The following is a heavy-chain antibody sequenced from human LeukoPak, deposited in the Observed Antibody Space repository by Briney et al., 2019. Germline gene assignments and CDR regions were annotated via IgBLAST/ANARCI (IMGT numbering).Heavy chain of an antibody. J-gene: IGHJ4*02. D-gene: IGHD4-11*01. Sequence: VASVTVSCTASGYTFAGYYMHWVRQAPGQGLEWMGWINPNSGGTNYAQKFQGRVTMTRDTSISTAYMELSRLRSDDTAVYYCARSATVTTYYFDYWGQGTLVTVSS. CDR3: ARSATVTTYYFDY. CDR2: INPNSGGT. CDR1: GYTFAGYY. V-gene: IGHV1-2*02.